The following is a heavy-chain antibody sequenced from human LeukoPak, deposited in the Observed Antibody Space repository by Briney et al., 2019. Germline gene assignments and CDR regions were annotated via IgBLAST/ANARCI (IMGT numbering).Heavy chain of an antibody. CDR1: GFTFSSYG. CDR3: AKGLLRYFDWLLYY. V-gene: IGHV3-30*18. Sequence: GGSLRLSCAASGFTFSSYGMHWVRQAPGKGLEWVAVISYDGSNKYYADSVKGRFTISRDNSMNTLYLQMNSLRAEDTAVYYCAKGLLRYFDWLLYYWGQGTLVTVSS. D-gene: IGHD3-9*01. CDR2: ISYDGSNK. J-gene: IGHJ4*02.